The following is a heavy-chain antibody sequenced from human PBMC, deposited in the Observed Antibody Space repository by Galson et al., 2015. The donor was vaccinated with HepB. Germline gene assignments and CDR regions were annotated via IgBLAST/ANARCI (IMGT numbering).Heavy chain of an antibody. Sequence: SLRLSCAASGFTFSTYAMHWVRQAPGKGLEWVAVISHDGSSKYYADSVKGRFTISRDNSKNTLYLQMNSLRAEDTAVYLCAKEDVYYSSGSYYNAPYYFDRWGQGTLVTLSS. CDR2: ISHDGSSK. D-gene: IGHD3-10*01. CDR3: AKEDVYYSSGSYYNAPYYFDR. CDR1: GFTFSTYA. J-gene: IGHJ4*02. V-gene: IGHV3-30*18.